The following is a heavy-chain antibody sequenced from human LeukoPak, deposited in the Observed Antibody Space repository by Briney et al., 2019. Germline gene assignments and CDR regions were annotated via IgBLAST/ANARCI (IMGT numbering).Heavy chain of an antibody. D-gene: IGHD3-22*01. CDR3: ASHYYDSSGFDY. CDR2: ITSSSSFI. V-gene: IGHV3-21*01. CDR1: GFTFRSYS. J-gene: IGHJ4*02. Sequence: GGSLRLSCAASGFTFRSYSMNWVRQAPGKGLEWVCSITSSSSFIYHAESVKGRFTISRDNAKNSLYLQMNSLRAEDTAVYYCASHYYDSSGFDYWGQGTLVTVSS.